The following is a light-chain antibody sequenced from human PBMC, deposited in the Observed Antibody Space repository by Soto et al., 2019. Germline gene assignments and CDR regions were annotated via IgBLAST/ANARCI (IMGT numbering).Light chain of an antibody. J-gene: IGLJ1*01. CDR1: SSDVGGHNY. Sequence: QSALTQPASVSGSPGQSITISCTGTSSDVGGHNYVSWYQHHPGKAPNLMIYEVSNRASGVSDRFSGSKSGNTASLIISGLQAEDEADYYGSSYASSSTRVFGTGTKVTVL. V-gene: IGLV2-14*01. CDR3: SSYASSSTRV. CDR2: EVS.